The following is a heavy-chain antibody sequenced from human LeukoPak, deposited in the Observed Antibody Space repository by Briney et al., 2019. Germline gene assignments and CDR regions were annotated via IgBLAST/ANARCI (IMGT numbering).Heavy chain of an antibody. Sequence: GGSLRLSCAASGFTFSSYAMSWVRQAPGKGLEWVSAISGSGGSTFYADSVKGRFTISRGNSKNTLYLQMNSLRAEDTAVYYCPKGGDSSGYLVYFQHWGQGTLVTVSS. D-gene: IGHD3-22*01. J-gene: IGHJ1*01. CDR1: GFTFSSYA. V-gene: IGHV3-23*01. CDR3: PKGGDSSGYLVYFQH. CDR2: ISGSGGST.